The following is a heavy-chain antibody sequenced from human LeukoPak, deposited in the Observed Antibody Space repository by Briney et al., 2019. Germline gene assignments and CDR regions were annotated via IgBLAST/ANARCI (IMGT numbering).Heavy chain of an antibody. Sequence: KPSETLSLTCAVYGGSFSGYYWSWIRQPPGKGLEWIGEINHSGSTNYNPSLKSRVTISVDTSKNQFSLKLSSVTAADTAVYYCARGYRYCSGGSCYGNWFDPWGQGTLVTVSS. CDR1: GGSFSGYY. J-gene: IGHJ5*02. CDR2: INHSGST. V-gene: IGHV4-34*01. D-gene: IGHD2-15*01. CDR3: ARGYRYCSGGSCYGNWFDP.